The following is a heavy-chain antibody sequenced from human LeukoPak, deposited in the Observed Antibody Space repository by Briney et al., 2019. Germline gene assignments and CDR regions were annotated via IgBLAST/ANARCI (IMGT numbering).Heavy chain of an antibody. CDR1: GGSISSGSYY. D-gene: IGHD6-13*01. Sequence: SQTLSLTCTVSGGSISSGSYYWSWIRQPAGKGLEWIGRIYTSGSTNYNPSLKSRVTISVDTSKNQLSLKLSSVTAEDTAVYYCATNGGPYSSSWYWFDPWGQGTLVTVSS. J-gene: IGHJ5*02. V-gene: IGHV4-61*02. CDR2: IYTSGST. CDR3: ATNGGPYSSSWYWFDP.